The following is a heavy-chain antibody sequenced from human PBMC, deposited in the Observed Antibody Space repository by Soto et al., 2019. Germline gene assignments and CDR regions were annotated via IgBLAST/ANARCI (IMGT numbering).Heavy chain of an antibody. CDR3: ASSLESQWLLNY. Sequence: PSETLSLTCTVSGGSISSGDYYWSWIRQPPGKGLEWVGYIYYSGSTYYNPSLKSRVTISVDTSKNQFSLKLSSVTAADTAVYYCASSLESQWLLNYWGQGTLVTVSS. J-gene: IGHJ4*02. CDR2: IYYSGST. D-gene: IGHD3-22*01. CDR1: GGSISSGDYY. V-gene: IGHV4-30-4*01.